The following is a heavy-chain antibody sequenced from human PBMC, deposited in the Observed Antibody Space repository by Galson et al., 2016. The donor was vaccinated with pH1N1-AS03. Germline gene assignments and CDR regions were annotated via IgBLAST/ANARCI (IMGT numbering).Heavy chain of an antibody. CDR3: VSARGFYGSNYFDY. V-gene: IGHV4-59*11. Sequence: LSLTCSVSGALINTQYWSWIRQAPGRGLEWIGYIYYTGSTIYNPSLQSRVAITVDTSKNQFSLQLTSATAADTAVYYCVSARGFYGSNYFDYWGPGRVVIVSS. J-gene: IGHJ4*02. D-gene: IGHD1-26*01. CDR2: IYYTGST. CDR1: GALINTQY.